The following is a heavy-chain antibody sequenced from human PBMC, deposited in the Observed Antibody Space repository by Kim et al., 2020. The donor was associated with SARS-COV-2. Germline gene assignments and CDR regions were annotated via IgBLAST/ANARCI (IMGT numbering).Heavy chain of an antibody. CDR3: ARDPQRITMIVVDPLFDY. Sequence: GGSLRLSCAASGFTFSSYSMNWVRQAPGKGLEWVSYISSSSSTIYYADSVKGRFTISRDNAKNSLYLQMNSLRDEDTAVYYCARDPQRITMIVVDPLFDYWGQGTLVTVSS. CDR2: ISSSSSTI. CDR1: GFTFSSYS. J-gene: IGHJ4*02. D-gene: IGHD3-22*01. V-gene: IGHV3-48*02.